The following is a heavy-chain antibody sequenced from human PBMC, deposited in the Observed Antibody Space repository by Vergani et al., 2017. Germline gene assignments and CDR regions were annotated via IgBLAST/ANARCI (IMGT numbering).Heavy chain of an antibody. V-gene: IGHV4-39*01. CDR2: IFYSGST. Sequence: QVQLQESGPGLVKPSETLSLTCTVSNDSVSNTFYYWGWIRQTPGKGLEWIGSIFYSGSTYYNPSLESRVTMSVDTSKSQFSLKLSSVTAADTAVYYCARVGCSSTSCYGGWFDPWGQGTLVTVSS. CDR1: NDSVSNTFYY. D-gene: IGHD2-2*01. CDR3: ARVGCSSTSCYGGWFDP. J-gene: IGHJ5*02.